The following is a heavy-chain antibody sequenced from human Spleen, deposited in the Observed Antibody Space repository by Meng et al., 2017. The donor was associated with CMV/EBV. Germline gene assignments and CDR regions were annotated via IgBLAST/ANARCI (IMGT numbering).Heavy chain of an antibody. V-gene: IGHV3-30*04. J-gene: IGHJ5*02. D-gene: IGHD6-13*01. CDR1: GFTFNNYA. CDR2: ISSDGSNK. Sequence: SGFTFNNYAMYWVRQAPGKGLEWVAVISSDGSNKYYADSVKGRFTISRDNSKNTLYLQMNSLRAEDTAVYYCARAGSTWSLFGWFDPWGQGTLVTVSS. CDR3: ARAGSTWSLFGWFDP.